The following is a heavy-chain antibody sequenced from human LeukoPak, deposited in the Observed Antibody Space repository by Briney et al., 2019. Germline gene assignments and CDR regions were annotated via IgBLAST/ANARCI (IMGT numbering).Heavy chain of an antibody. CDR1: GYSFTSYW. J-gene: IGHJ4*02. CDR3: ARRGHIAVAGGDY. CDR2: IYPGDSDA. D-gene: IGHD6-19*01. Sequence: GESLQISCKGSGYSFTSYWIGWVRQMPGKGQEWMGIIYPGDSDARYSPSFQGQVTISADKSISTAYLQWSSLKASDTAMYYCARRGHIAVAGGDYWGQGTLVTVSS. V-gene: IGHV5-51*01.